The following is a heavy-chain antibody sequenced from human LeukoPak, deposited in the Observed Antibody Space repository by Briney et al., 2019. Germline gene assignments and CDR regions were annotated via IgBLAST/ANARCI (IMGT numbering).Heavy chain of an antibody. D-gene: IGHD4-17*01. Sequence: GGSLRLSCAASGFTFSRYWMHWVRQAPGKGLVWVSRINSDGSRISYADSVKGRFTISRDNAKNTLYLQMNSLRAEDTAVYYCARDADYGDWGGIDPWGQETLVTVSP. J-gene: IGHJ5*02. V-gene: IGHV3-74*01. CDR1: GFTFSRYW. CDR3: ARDADYGDWGGIDP. CDR2: INSDGSRI.